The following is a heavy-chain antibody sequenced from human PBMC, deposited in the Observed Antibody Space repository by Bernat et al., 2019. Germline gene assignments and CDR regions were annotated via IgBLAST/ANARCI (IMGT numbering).Heavy chain of an antibody. CDR2: ISSSSGTR. V-gene: IGHV3-48*02. J-gene: IGHJ4*02. CDR1: GFTFNAYY. D-gene: IGHD3-16*01. Sequence: EVQLVESGGGLVQPGGSLRLSCAASGFTFNAYYMNWVRQAPGKGLEWVSSISSSSGTRTYADSVRGRFTISRDNAKNSLYLQMNSLRDEDTAVYYCARDPELGDGVFPDYWGQGTLVTISS. CDR3: ARDPELGDGVFPDY.